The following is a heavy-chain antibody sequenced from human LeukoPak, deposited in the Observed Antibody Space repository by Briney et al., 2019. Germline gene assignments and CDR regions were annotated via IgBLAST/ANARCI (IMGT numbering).Heavy chain of an antibody. CDR1: GYSISSGCY. Sequence: SETLFLTCIVSGYSISSGCYWGWIRQPPGKGLEWIGSMYHSGSTYYNPSLKSRVTISVDTSKNQFSLKLSSVTAADTAVYYCARVPGPNWFDPWGQGTLVTVSS. CDR3: ARVPGPNWFDP. V-gene: IGHV4-38-2*02. J-gene: IGHJ5*02. CDR2: MYHSGST.